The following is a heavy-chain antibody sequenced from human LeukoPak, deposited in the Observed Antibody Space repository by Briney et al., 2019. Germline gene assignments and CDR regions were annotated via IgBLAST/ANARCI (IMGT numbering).Heavy chain of an antibody. D-gene: IGHD4-11*01. CDR1: GGSISSGGYY. CDR2: IYYSGST. CDR3: ARALQQDYYYGMDV. J-gene: IGHJ6*02. Sequence: SETLSLTCTVSGGSISSGGYYWSWIRQHPGKGLEWIGYIYYSGSTYYNPSLKSRVTMSVDTSKNQFSLKLSSVTAADTAVYYCARALQQDYYYGMDVWGQGTTVTVSS. V-gene: IGHV4-31*03.